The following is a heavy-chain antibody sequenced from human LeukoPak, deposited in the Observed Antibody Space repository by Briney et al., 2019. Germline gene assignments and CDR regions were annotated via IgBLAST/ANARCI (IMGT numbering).Heavy chain of an antibody. CDR1: GFTFSSYC. CDR2: IRQDGGER. J-gene: IGHJ6*03. CDR3: ASLSADDYGSSFYYYMDV. Sequence: GGSLRLSCEGSGFTFSSYCMSWVRQLPGKGPEWVSNIRQDGGERYYADSVKGRFTISRDNAKKSVYLQMSSLRAEDTALYYCASLSADDYGSSFYYYMDVGGKGTTVTVS. V-gene: IGHV3-7*01. D-gene: IGHD3-10*01.